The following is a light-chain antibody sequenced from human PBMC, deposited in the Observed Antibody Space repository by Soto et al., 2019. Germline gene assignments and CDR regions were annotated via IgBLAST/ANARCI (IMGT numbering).Light chain of an antibody. CDR3: QQFGISPWT. J-gene: IGKJ1*01. CDR2: ATS. CDR1: RIIGHNY. V-gene: IGKV3-20*01. Sequence: DNVLTQSPDTLSVSPGDRATLSCRASRIIGHNYLAWYQQKPGQAPRLLIYATSTRATGIPDRFSGSGSVTDFTLTISRLEPEDFAVYYCQQFGISPWTLGQGTKVDIK.